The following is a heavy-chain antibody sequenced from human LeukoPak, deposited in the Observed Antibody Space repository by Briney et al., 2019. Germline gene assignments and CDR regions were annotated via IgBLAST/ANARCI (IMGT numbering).Heavy chain of an antibody. CDR2: ISGSSSNT. Sequence: GGPLRLSCAASGFTLSDYYMSWIRQAPGKGLEWVSYISGSSSNTKYADSVKGRFTISRDNAKNSLYLQMNSLRAEDTAVYYCARDSAHIVVVPVVIPPGLDNWFDPWGQGTLVTVSS. V-gene: IGHV3-11*05. CDR1: GFTLSDYY. J-gene: IGHJ5*02. D-gene: IGHD2-2*01. CDR3: ARDSAHIVVVPVVIPPGLDNWFDP.